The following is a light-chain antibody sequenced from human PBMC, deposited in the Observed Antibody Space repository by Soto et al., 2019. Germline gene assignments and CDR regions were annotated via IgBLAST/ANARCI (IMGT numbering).Light chain of an antibody. V-gene: IGKV1-5*01. Sequence: DIQMTQSPSTLSASVGDTVTVTCRASQSVGNWLAWYQQKPGIAPNLLIYDASTLESGVPSRFSGSGSGTEFTLTISSLQPDDFATYYCQQYKTYPWTFGQGTKVDIK. CDR2: DAS. CDR3: QQYKTYPWT. CDR1: QSVGNW. J-gene: IGKJ1*01.